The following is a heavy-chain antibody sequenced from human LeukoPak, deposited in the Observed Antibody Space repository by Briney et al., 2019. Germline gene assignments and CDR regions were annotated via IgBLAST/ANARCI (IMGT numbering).Heavy chain of an antibody. J-gene: IGHJ6*02. CDR2: IYYSGST. CDR3: ARDRTVTDAHYYYYYGMDV. D-gene: IGHD4-17*01. Sequence: SETLSLTCTVSGGSISSGGYYWSWIRQHPGKGLEWIGYIYYSGSTYYNPSLKSRVTISVDTSKNQFSLKLSSVTAADTAVYYCARDRTVTDAHYYYYYGMDVWGQGTTVTVSS. CDR1: GGSISSGGYY. V-gene: IGHV4-31*03.